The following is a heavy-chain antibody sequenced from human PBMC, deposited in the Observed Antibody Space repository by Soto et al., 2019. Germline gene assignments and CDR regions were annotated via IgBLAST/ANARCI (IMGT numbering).Heavy chain of an antibody. CDR3: ARDGSCIAVAGTPSVDFEY. CDR1: GGTFSSYA. J-gene: IGHJ4*02. Sequence: ASVKVSCKASGGTFSSYAISWVRQAPGQGLEWMGGIIPIFGTANYAQKFQGRVTITADESTSTAYMELSSLRSEDTAGHYCARDGSCIAVAGTPSVDFEYWGQGTLVTVSS. V-gene: IGHV1-69*13. CDR2: IIPIFGTA. D-gene: IGHD6-19*01.